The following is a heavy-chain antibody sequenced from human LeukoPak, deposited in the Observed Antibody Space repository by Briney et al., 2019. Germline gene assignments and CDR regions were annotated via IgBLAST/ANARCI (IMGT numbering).Heavy chain of an antibody. D-gene: IGHD3-22*01. CDR2: IFYRGTT. CDR1: GGSISSGGYY. Sequence: PSQTLSLTCTVSGGSISSGGYYWGWIRQPPGKGLGWIGRIFYRGTTYYNPSLKSRVTISVDTSKKQFSLKLSSVTAADKAFYYCARQRDYYDSSGQSDFDSWGQGALVTVSS. V-gene: IGHV4-39*01. CDR3: ARQRDYYDSSGQSDFDS. J-gene: IGHJ4*02.